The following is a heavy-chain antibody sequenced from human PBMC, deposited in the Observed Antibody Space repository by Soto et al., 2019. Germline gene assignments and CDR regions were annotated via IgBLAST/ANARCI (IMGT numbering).Heavy chain of an antibody. CDR3: VKDESIDWYSGHFRH. V-gene: IGHV3-9*01. CDR2: INLNSGSI. Sequence: GGSRRLSCAASGFTFDDYAMHWVRQVPGKGLEWVSGINLNSGSIGYGDSVKGRFAISRDNAKNSLHLQMNSLSAEDTAFYYCVKDESIDWYSGHFRHWGQGTLVTVSS. D-gene: IGHD1-26*01. J-gene: IGHJ1*01. CDR1: GFTFDDYA.